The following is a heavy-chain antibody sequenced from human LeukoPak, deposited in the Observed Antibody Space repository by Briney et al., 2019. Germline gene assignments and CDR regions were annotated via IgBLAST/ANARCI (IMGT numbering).Heavy chain of an antibody. J-gene: IGHJ3*02. CDR2: IYSGGST. D-gene: IGHD3-22*01. CDR3: AGYYYDSSGYSDKAAWAFDI. Sequence: GGPLRLSCAASGFTVSSNYMSWVRQAPGKGLEWVSVIYSGGSTYYADSVKGRFTISRDNSKNTLYLQMNSLRAEDTAVYYCAGYYYDSSGYSDKAAWAFDIWGQGTMVTVSS. V-gene: IGHV3-53*01. CDR1: GFTVSSNY.